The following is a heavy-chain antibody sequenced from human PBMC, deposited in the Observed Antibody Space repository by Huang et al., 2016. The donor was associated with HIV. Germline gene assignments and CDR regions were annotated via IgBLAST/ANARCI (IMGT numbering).Heavy chain of an antibody. CDR3: ARDTTTVAGLDF. D-gene: IGHD6-19*01. V-gene: IGHV3-30*14. CDR2: ISFDGRNK. CDR1: GFTFRDHP. J-gene: IGHJ4*02. Sequence: QVQLVESGGGVVQPGRSLRLSCAVFGFTFRDHPMHWVRQAPGKGLEWVAVISFDGRNKFYADFVRGRFTISRDNSKNILYLQLNSLTPADTSIYYFARDTTTVAGLDFWGQGALVTVSS.